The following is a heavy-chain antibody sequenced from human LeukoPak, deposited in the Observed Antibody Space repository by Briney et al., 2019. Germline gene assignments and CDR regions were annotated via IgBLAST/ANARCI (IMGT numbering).Heavy chain of an antibody. CDR3: ARARMVVTAMGAFDI. CDR2: IKQDGIEK. Sequence: PGGSLRLSCAASGFTLSNHWMIWVRQAPGKGLECVANIKQDGIEKYYLDSVKGRFTISRDNAKNSVYLQMNSLRVEDTAVYYCARARMVVTAMGAFDIWGQGTMVTVSS. D-gene: IGHD2-21*02. V-gene: IGHV3-7*03. J-gene: IGHJ3*02. CDR1: GFTLSNHW.